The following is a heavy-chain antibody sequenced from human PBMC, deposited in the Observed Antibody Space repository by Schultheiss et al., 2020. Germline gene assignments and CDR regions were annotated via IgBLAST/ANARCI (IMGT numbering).Heavy chain of an antibody. V-gene: IGHV1-46*01. D-gene: IGHD2-2*01. J-gene: IGHJ4*02. CDR3: AREGHIVVVPAAMPFDY. Sequence: ASVKVSCKASGYTFTGYYMHWVRQAPGQGLEWMGIINPSGGSTSYAQKFQGRVTMTRDTSTSTVYMELSSLRSEDTAVYYCAREGHIVVVPAAMPFDYWGQGTLVTVSS. CDR1: GYTFTGYY. CDR2: INPSGGST.